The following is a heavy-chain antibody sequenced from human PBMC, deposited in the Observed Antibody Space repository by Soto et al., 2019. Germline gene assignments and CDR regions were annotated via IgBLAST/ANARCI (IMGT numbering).Heavy chain of an antibody. V-gene: IGHV3-30*03. J-gene: IGHJ5*02. CDR1: GFVSNDYD. CDR2: ISYDGRNK. CDR3: SRGIKGGLDA. D-gene: IGHD2-21*01. Sequence: QVQLAESGGGLVQPGRSLRLSCATSGFVSNDYDIHWVRQAPGKGLAWLASISYDGRNKYYADSVKGRFTISRDNSKNTLYLQISSLGAEDTAVYYCSRGIKGGLDAWGPGTLVTVSS.